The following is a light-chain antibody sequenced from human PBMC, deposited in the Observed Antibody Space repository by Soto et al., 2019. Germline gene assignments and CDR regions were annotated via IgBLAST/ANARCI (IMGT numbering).Light chain of an antibody. CDR2: EVS. CDR1: SSDVGGYNY. Sequence: QSVLTQPASVSGSPGQSITISCTGTSSDVGGYNYVSWYQQHPGKAPKLMIYEVSNRPSGVSNRFSGSKSGNTASLTISGLXXXXEXXXYXSXYTSSSTLVFGTGTKLTVL. J-gene: IGLJ1*01. CDR3: SXYTSSSTLV. V-gene: IGLV2-14*01.